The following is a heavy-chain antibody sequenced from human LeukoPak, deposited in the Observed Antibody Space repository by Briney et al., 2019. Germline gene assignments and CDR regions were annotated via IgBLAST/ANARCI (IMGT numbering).Heavy chain of an antibody. J-gene: IGHJ4*02. CDR3: ASYIVGPTLDY. CDR1: GFTFSGYS. CDR2: ISSTSTYI. V-gene: IGHV3-21*01. D-gene: IGHD1-26*01. Sequence: GGSLRLSCAASGFTFSGYSMNWVRQAPGRGLEWVPSISSTSTYIDYAGSVKGRFTISRDNAKRSLYLQMNSLRAGDTAVYFCASYIVGPTLDYWGQGTLVTVSS.